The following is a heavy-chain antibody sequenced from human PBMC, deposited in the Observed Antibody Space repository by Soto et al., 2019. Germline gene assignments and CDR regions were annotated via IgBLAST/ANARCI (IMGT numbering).Heavy chain of an antibody. D-gene: IGHD3-9*01. CDR1: GFTFSNAW. V-gene: IGHV3-15*01. J-gene: IGHJ4*02. Sequence: GGSLRLSCAASGFTFSNAWMSWVRQAPGKGLEWVGRIKSKTDGGTTDYAAPVKGRFTISRDDSKNTLYLQMNSLKTEDTAVYYCTTDILTGYSRIFDYWGQGTLVTVSS. CDR2: IKSKTDGGTT. CDR3: TTDILTGYSRIFDY.